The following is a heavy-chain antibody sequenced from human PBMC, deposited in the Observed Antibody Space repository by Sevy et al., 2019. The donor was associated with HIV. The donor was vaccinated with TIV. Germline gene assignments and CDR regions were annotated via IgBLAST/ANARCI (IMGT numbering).Heavy chain of an antibody. Sequence: SETLSLTCTVSGGSISSYYWSWIRQPPGKGLEWIGYIYYSGSTNYNPSLKCRVTISVDTSKNQFSLKLSSVTAADTAVYYCARDPGIAVAGTTWFDPWGQGSLVTVSS. V-gene: IGHV4-59*13. CDR2: IYYSGST. J-gene: IGHJ5*02. CDR1: GGSISSYY. CDR3: ARDPGIAVAGTTWFDP. D-gene: IGHD6-19*01.